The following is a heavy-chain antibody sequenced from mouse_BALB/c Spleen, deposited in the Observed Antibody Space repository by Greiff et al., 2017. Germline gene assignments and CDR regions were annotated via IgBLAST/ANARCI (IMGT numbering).Heavy chain of an antibody. D-gene: IGHD2-4*01. CDR2: IWGDGST. V-gene: IGHV2-6-7*01. J-gene: IGHJ3*01. CDR3: ARDSYDYDEAWFAY. Sequence: QVQLKESGPGLVAPSQSLSITCTVSGFSLTGYGVNWVRQPPGKGLEWLGMIWGDGSTDYNSALKSRLSISKDNSKSQVFLKMNSLQTDNTARYYCARDSYDYDEAWFAYWGQGTLVTVSA. CDR1: GFSLTGYG.